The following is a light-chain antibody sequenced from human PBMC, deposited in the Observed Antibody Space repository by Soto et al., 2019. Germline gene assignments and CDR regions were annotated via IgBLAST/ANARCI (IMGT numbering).Light chain of an antibody. Sequence: EIVLTQSPATLSLSPGERATLSCRASQSVSGYLAWYQQKPGQAPRLLIYRASTRATGTPARFTGSGSGTEFTLTITSLQSEDFALYYCQQYHNLWTFGQGTEVEIK. J-gene: IGKJ1*01. CDR1: QSVSGY. V-gene: IGKV3-15*01. CDR3: QQYHNLWT. CDR2: RAS.